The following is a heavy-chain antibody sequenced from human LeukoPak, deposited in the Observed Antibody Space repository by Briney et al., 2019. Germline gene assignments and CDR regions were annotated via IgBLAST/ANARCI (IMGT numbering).Heavy chain of an antibody. J-gene: IGHJ4*02. V-gene: IGHV1-2*02. CDR2: INPNSGGT. Sequence: ASVKVSCKTSGYTFIGYYMHWVRQAPGQGLEWMGWINPNSGGTNYAQKFQGRVTMTRDTSISTTYMELSRLTSDDTAVYYCASASIAVRGDYWGQGTLVTVSS. CDR1: GYTFIGYY. D-gene: IGHD6-6*01. CDR3: ASASIAVRGDY.